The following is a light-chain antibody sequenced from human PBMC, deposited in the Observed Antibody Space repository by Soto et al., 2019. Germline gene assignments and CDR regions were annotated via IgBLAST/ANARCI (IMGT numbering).Light chain of an antibody. CDR2: GAS. J-gene: IGKJ4*01. V-gene: IGKV3-11*01. CDR3: QQLSKLPQT. CDR1: QSVGDY. Sequence: EILLTQSPATLSLSPGERATLSCRARQSVGDYLAWYQQRPGQAPSLLIYGASKRATAIPATFSASGSETDFTLTISSLEPEDFAIYFCQQLSKLPQTFVGGNKIEVK.